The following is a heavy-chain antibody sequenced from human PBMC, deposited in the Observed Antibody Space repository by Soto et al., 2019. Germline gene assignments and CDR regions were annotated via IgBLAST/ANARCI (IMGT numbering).Heavy chain of an antibody. D-gene: IGHD3-10*01. Sequence: ASVKVSCKTPGYIFTRYNIHWVRQAPGQRLEWMGWINGGNGNTYYSEHFQGRVTFTRDTSASTAYMELSSLRSEDTAVYYCARPKAGNYFYGSGIYFDFWGQGTPVTVSS. J-gene: IGHJ4*02. CDR2: INGGNGNT. CDR3: ARPKAGNYFYGSGIYFDF. V-gene: IGHV1-3*01. CDR1: GYIFTRYN.